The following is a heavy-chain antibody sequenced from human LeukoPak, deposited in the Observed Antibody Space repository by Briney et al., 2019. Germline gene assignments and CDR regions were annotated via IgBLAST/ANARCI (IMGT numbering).Heavy chain of an antibody. D-gene: IGHD2-15*01. CDR3: ARGAVEYCTGGSCYSDY. CDR2: IKSDGSST. J-gene: IGHJ4*02. CDR1: GFTFSSYW. Sequence: GGSLRLSCAASGFTFSSYWMHWVRQAPGKGLVWVSRIKSDGSSTSYADSVKGRFTISRDNAKNTLYLQMNRLRAEDTAVYYCARGAVEYCTGGSCYSDYWGQGTLVTVSS. V-gene: IGHV3-74*01.